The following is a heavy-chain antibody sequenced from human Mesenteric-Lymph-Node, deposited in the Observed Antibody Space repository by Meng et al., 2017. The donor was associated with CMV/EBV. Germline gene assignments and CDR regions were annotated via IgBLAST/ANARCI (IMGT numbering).Heavy chain of an antibody. CDR2: ISPNSGAT. D-gene: IGHD2-15*01. CDR3: AKVGIAATVDYNFEYYFDY. Sequence: ASVKVSCKASGYTFSGYYIHWVRQAPGQGLKWMGWISPNSGATNYARKFQGRVSMTRDTSISTAYMELSRLTSDDTAVYYCAKVGIAATVDYNFEYYFDYWGQGTLVTVSS. V-gene: IGHV1-2*02. J-gene: IGHJ4*02. CDR1: GYTFSGYY.